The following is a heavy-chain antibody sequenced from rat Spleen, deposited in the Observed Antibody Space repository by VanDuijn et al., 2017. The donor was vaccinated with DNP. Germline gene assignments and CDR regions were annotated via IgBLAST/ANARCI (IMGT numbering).Heavy chain of an antibody. V-gene: IGHV2-47*01. CDR3: ARGAAFAY. CDR1: GLSLTSSS. CDR2: IWSNGDT. Sequence: QVQLKESGPGLVQPSQTLSLTCTVSGLSLTSSSVNWIRQPPGKVLEWMGVIWSNGDTEYNSTIKSRLSISRDTSKSQVFLKMNNLQTEDTAMYFCARGAAFAYWGQGTLVTVSS. J-gene: IGHJ3*01.